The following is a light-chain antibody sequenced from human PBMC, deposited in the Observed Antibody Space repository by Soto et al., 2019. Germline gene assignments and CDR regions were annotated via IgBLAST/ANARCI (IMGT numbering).Light chain of an antibody. CDR2: YAS. CDR3: QQYNDWPPIT. Sequence: EIMMTQPPATLSVSPGESATLSCRASQSVRNNLAWYQHKPGQAPRLLMYYASTRATGIPARFSGSGSGTEFTLTISSLQSEDFALYYCQQYNDWPPITFGQGTRLEIK. J-gene: IGKJ5*01. V-gene: IGKV3-15*01. CDR1: QSVRNN.